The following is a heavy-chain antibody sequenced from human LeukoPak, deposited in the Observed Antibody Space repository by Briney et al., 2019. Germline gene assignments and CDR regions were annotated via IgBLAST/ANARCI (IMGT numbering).Heavy chain of an antibody. CDR1: GCTFSSYA. CDR3: AKDRLLLMSWNWFDP. Sequence: PGGSLRLSCPASGCTFSSYAMSWVRQAPGKGLEWVSAISGSGGSTYYADSVKGRFNISRDNSKNTLYLQMNSLRAEDTAVYNCAKDRLLLMSWNWFDPWGQGTLVTVSS. CDR2: ISGSGGST. D-gene: IGHD2-15*01. J-gene: IGHJ5*02. V-gene: IGHV3-23*01.